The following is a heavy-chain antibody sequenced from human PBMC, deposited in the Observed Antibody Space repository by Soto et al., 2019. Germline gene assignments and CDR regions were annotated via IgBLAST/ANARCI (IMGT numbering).Heavy chain of an antibody. CDR1: GYTFTGYY. V-gene: IGHV1-2*02. J-gene: IGHJ4*02. Sequence: GASVKVSCKASGYTFTGYYMHWVRQAPGQGLEWMGWINPNSGGTNYAQKFQGRVTMTRDTSIGTAYMELSRLRSDDTAVYYCARDLLDIVGATQPADYWGQGTLVTVSS. CDR3: ARDLLDIVGATQPADY. CDR2: INPNSGGT. D-gene: IGHD1-26*01.